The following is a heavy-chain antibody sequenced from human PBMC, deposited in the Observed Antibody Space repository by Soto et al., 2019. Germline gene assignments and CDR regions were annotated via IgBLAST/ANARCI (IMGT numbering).Heavy chain of an antibody. J-gene: IGHJ4*02. D-gene: IGHD2-2*01. Sequence: QVQLVQSGAEVKKPGASVKVSCKASGYTFTGYYMHWVRQAPGQGLEWMGWINPNSGGTNYAQKFQGWVTMTRDTSISTAYMELSRLRSDDTAVYYCAREGANCSSTSCYERYLDYWGQGTLVTVSS. CDR1: GYTFTGYY. CDR2: INPNSGGT. V-gene: IGHV1-2*04. CDR3: AREGANCSSTSCYERYLDY.